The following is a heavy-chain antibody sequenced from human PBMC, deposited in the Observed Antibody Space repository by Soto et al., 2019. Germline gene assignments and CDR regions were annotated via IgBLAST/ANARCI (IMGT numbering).Heavy chain of an antibody. Sequence: SETLSLTCAVYGGSFSGYYWSWIRQPPGKGLEWIGEINHSGSTNYNPSLKSRVTISVDTSKNQFSQKLSSVTAADTAVYYCARCEKVKGYYYDSSGYSYDYWGQGTLVTVSS. J-gene: IGHJ4*02. CDR3: ARCEKVKGYYYDSSGYSYDY. D-gene: IGHD3-22*01. CDR1: GGSFSGYY. CDR2: INHSGST. V-gene: IGHV4-34*01.